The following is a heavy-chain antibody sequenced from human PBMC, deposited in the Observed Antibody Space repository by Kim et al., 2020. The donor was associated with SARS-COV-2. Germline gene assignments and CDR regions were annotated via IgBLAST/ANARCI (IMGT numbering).Heavy chain of an antibody. CDR1: GFTFSSYG. V-gene: IGHV3-33*01. CDR2: IWYDGSNK. D-gene: IGHD2-2*01. CDR3: ARESCSSTSCSYWEDAFDI. Sequence: GGSLRLSCAASGFTFSSYGMHWVRQAPGKGLEWVAVIWYDGSNKYYADSVKGRFTISRDNSKNTLYLQMNSLRAEDTAVYYCARESCSSTSCSYWEDAFDIWGQGTMVTVSS. J-gene: IGHJ3*02.